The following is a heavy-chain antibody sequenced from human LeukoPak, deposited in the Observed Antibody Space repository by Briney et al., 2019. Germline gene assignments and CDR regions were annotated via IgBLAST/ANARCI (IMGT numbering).Heavy chain of an antibody. D-gene: IGHD6-19*01. V-gene: IGHV4-4*02. J-gene: IGHJ6*03. CDR3: ARGGSGWNYYYYYMDV. Sequence: PSGTLSLTCAISGGSISSNNWWSWVRQAPGKGLEWIGEMYHSGSTNYNPSLKSRVTISIDKSRNQFSLKLSSVTAADTAVYYCARGGSGWNYYYYYMDVWGKGTTVTISS. CDR2: MYHSGST. CDR1: GGSISSNNW.